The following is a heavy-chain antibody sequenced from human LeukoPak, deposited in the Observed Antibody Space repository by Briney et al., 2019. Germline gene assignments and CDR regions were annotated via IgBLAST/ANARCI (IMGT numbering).Heavy chain of an antibody. J-gene: IGHJ6*03. D-gene: IGHD5-18*01. CDR2: ISSSSSYI. CDR3: ARDTDRGYGYGSFYYYYYYYMDV. V-gene: IGHV3-21*01. CDR1: GFTFSSYS. Sequence: PGGSLGLSCAASGFTFSSYSMNWVRQAPGKGLEWVSSISSSSSYIYYADSVKGRFTISRDNAKNSLYLQMNSLRAEDTAVYYCARDTDRGYGYGSFYYYYYYYMDVWGKGTTVTVSS.